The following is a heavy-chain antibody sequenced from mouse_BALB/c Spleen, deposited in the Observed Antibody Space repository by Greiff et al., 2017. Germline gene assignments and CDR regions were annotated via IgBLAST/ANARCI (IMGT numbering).Heavy chain of an antibody. V-gene: IGHV5-6*02. CDR2: ISSGGSYT. D-gene: IGHD2-3*01. CDR1: GFTFSSYG. CDR3: ARRYDGYYIDY. Sequence: DVMLVESGGDLVKPGGSLKLSCAASGFTFSSYGMSWVRQTPDKRLEWVATISSGGSYTYYPDSVKGRFTISRDNAKNTLYLQMSSLKSEDTAMYYCARRYDGYYIDYWGQGTTLTVSS. J-gene: IGHJ2*01.